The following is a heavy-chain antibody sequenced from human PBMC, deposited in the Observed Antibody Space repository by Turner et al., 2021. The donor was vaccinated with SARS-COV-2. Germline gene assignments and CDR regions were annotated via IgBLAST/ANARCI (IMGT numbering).Heavy chain of an antibody. V-gene: IGHV1-8*03. CDR2: MNPVSGNT. Sequence: QVQLVQSGAEVKNPGASVKVCCKASGYTFTSYDSNWGRQATGQGLEWMGWMNPVSGNTAYAQKFQGRVTITRNTSISTAYMELSSLRSEDTAVYYCARGGYCSSTSCSPYWYFDLWGRGTLVTVSS. CDR1: GYTFTSYD. CDR3: ARGGYCSSTSCSPYWYFDL. D-gene: IGHD2-2*01. J-gene: IGHJ2*01.